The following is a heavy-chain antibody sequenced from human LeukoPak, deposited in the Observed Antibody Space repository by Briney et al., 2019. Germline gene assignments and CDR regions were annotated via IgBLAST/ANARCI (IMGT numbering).Heavy chain of an antibody. J-gene: IGHJ5*02. CDR2: IIPIFGTA. D-gene: IGHD3-10*01. CDR1: GGTFSSYA. Sequence: SVKVSCKASGGTFSSYAISWVRQAPGQGLEWMGGIIPIFGTANYAQKFQGRVTITADGSTSTAYMELSSLRSEDTAVYYCARGSYYYGSGSYSGADWFDPWGQGTLVTVSS. CDR3: ARGSYYYGSGSYSGADWFDP. V-gene: IGHV1-69*13.